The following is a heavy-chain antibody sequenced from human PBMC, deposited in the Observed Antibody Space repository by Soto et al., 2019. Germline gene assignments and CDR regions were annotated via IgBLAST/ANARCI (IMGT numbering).Heavy chain of an antibody. D-gene: IGHD3-16*02. J-gene: IGHJ3*02. Sequence: EVQLLESGGGLVQPGGSLSLSCAASGFTFSSYAMSWVRQAPGKGLEWVSAISGSGGSTYYADSVKGRFTSSRDNSKNKLHLQMTSLRAEYTAGYNCAKARITFGGVIVNDDFDIWVQGTMVTVSS. CDR2: ISGSGGST. CDR1: GFTFSSYA. V-gene: IGHV3-23*01. CDR3: AKARITFGGVIVNDDFDI.